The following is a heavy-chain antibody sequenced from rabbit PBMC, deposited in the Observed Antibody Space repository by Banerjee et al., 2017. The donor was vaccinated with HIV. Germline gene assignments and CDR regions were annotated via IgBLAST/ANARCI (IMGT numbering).Heavy chain of an antibody. V-gene: IGHV1S40*01. D-gene: IGHD8-1*01. Sequence: QSLEESGGDLVKPGASLTLTCTASGFSFSSGYYMCWVRQAPGKGLEWIACIYAGDGGSTAYASWAKGRFTISKTSSTTVTLQMTSLTAADTATYFCARDSYYIDGVSSYAFNLWGPGTLVTVS. J-gene: IGHJ4*01. CDR3: ARDSYYIDGVSSYAFNL. CDR1: GFSFSSGYY. CDR2: IYAGDGGST.